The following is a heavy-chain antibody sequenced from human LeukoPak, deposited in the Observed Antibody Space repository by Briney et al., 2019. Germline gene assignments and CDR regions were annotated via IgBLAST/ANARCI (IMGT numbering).Heavy chain of an antibody. V-gene: IGHV4-38-2*02. D-gene: IGHD2-2*01. J-gene: IGHJ5*02. CDR1: GYSISSGYY. Sequence: SETLSLTCTVSGYSISSGYYWGWIRQPPGKGLEWIGSFSHSGSTYYNPSLKSRVTISVDTSKNQFSLKLTSVTAADTAVYYCARGYCSSAGCYDWFDPWGQGTLVTVSS. CDR3: ARGYCSSAGCYDWFDP. CDR2: FSHSGST.